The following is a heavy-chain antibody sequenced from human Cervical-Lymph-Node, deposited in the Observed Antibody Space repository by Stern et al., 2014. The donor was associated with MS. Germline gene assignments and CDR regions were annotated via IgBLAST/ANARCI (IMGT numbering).Heavy chain of an antibody. V-gene: IGHV3-21*01. CDR2: ISRSRSYI. CDR3: ARDIPGDYYGMDV. D-gene: IGHD1-14*01. J-gene: IGHJ6*02. Sequence: GQLVGSEGGLDKAGGALRLPCAASGFTFSSYSMNWVRQAPGEGLEWVSSISRSRSYIYYADSVKGRFTISRDNAKNSLYLQMNSLRAEDTAVYYCARDIPGDYYGMDVWGQGTTVTVSS. CDR1: GFTFSSYS.